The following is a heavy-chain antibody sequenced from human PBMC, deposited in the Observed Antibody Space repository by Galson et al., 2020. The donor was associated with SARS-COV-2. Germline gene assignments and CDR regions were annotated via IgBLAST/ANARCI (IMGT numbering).Heavy chain of an antibody. CDR3: ATYSVVVVAPTPLRADY. D-gene: IGHD2-15*01. CDR1: GYSISSGYF. J-gene: IGHJ4*02. CDR2: IYHSGST. V-gene: IGHV4-38-2*02. Sequence: SETLSLTCTVTGYSISSGYFWGWIRQPPGKGLEWMGSIYHSGSTYYNPSLKSRVTISVDTSKNQFSLKLSSVTAADTAVYYCATYSVVVVAPTPLRADYWGQGTLVTVSS.